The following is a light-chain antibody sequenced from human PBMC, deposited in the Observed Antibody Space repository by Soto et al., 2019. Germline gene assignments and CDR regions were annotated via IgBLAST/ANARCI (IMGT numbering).Light chain of an antibody. CDR2: GAS. CDR1: QSVSSGH. CDR3: HQYSSSRKT. V-gene: IGKV3-20*01. J-gene: IGKJ1*01. Sequence: DIVLTQSPGTLSLSPGERASLSCRASQSVSSGHLAWYQQKPGQAPRLLIYGASSRATGIPDRFSGSGSGTDFTLTISRLEPEDSAVYYCHQYSSSRKTFGQGTKVDIK.